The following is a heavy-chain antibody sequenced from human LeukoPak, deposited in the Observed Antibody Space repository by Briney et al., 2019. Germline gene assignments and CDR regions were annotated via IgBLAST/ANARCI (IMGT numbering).Heavy chain of an antibody. J-gene: IGHJ4*02. CDR3: ARDPGGVVYFDY. V-gene: IGHV3-33*01. CDR2: IWYDGSNK. D-gene: IGHD2-8*01. CDR1: GFTFSNYD. Sequence: GGSLRLSCAVTGFTFSNYDMHWVRQAPGKGLEWVAVIWYDGSNKYYADSVKGRFTISRDNSKNTLYLQMNTLRAEDTAVYYCARDPGGVVYFDYWGQGTLVTVSS.